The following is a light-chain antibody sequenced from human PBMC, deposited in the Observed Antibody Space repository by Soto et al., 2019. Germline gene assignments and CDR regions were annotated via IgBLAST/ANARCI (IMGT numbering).Light chain of an antibody. CDR2: EVS. V-gene: IGLV2-14*01. CDR3: NSYATGNTRV. Sequence: ALTQPASVSGSPGQSITISCTGSSSDIGDYDYVSWYQQHPGKAPKVLISEVSNRPSGVSNRFSGSKSGNTASLTISGLQAGDEADYYCNSYATGNTRVFGTGTKV. CDR1: SSDIGDYDY. J-gene: IGLJ1*01.